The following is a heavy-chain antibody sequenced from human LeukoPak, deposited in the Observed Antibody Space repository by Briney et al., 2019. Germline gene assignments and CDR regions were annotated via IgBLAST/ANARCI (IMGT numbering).Heavy chain of an antibody. Sequence: GASVKVSCKASGYTFTSYYMHWVRQAPGQGLEWMGWINPNSGGTNYAQKFQGRVTMTRDTSISTAYMELSRLRPDDTAVYYCARGTIVVVPAARYYFDYWGQGTLVTVSS. CDR1: GYTFTSYY. D-gene: IGHD2-2*01. J-gene: IGHJ4*02. CDR2: INPNSGGT. V-gene: IGHV1-2*02. CDR3: ARGTIVVVPAARYYFDY.